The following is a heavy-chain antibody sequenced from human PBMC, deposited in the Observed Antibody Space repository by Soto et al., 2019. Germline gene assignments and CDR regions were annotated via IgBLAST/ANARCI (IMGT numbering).Heavy chain of an antibody. CDR2: IYYSGST. CDR3: ARHGQWLVTGYYYYGMDV. Sequence: TSETLSLTCTVSCGSISNRSYYWGWIRQPPGKGLEWIGYIYYSGSTNYNPSLKSRVTISVDTSKNQFSLKLSSVTAADTAVYYCARHGQWLVTGYYYYGMDVWGQGTTVTVSS. J-gene: IGHJ6*02. CDR1: CGSISNRSYY. V-gene: IGHV4-61*05. D-gene: IGHD6-19*01.